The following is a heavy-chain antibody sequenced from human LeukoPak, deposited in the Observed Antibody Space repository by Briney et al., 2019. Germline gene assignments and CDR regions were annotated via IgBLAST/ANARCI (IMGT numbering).Heavy chain of an antibody. J-gene: IGHJ4*02. CDR1: GGSISSYY. V-gene: IGHV4-59*08. CDR3: ARHGRAPRVLDFDY. Sequence: SETLSLTCTVSGGSISSYYWSWIRQPPGKGLEWIGYIYYSGSTNYSPSLKSRVTISVDTSKNQFSLKLSSVTAADTAVYYCARHGRAPRVLDFDYWGQGTLVTVSS. D-gene: IGHD1-1*01. CDR2: IYYSGST.